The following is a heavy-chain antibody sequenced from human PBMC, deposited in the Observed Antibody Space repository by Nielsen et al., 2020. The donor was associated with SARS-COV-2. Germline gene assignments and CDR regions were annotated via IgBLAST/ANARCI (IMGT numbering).Heavy chain of an antibody. D-gene: IGHD3-10*01. CDR2: ISYDGNHK. J-gene: IGHJ4*02. CDR1: GFTFTTSA. CDR3: ATQADGYKSPYDY. V-gene: IGHV3-30*04. Sequence: GESLKISCAASGFTFTTSAMHWVRQAPGRGLEWVALISYDGNHKYYADSVKGRFTISRDNSKNTLYLQINSLRADDTAVYYCATQADGYKSPYDYWGQGTLVTVSS.